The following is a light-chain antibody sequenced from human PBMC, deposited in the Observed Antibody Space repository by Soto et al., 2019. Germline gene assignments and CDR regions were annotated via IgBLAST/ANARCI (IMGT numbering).Light chain of an antibody. Sequence: EIVLTQSPDTLSLSPGGRATLSCRASQSVGSSLAWYQQKPGQAPRLLLYDASNRPTGIPARFSGSGSGTDFTLTISSLEPEDFAVYFCQQRSRSLTFGGGTRVEMK. CDR3: QQRSRSLT. CDR1: QSVGSS. V-gene: IGKV3-11*01. CDR2: DAS. J-gene: IGKJ4*01.